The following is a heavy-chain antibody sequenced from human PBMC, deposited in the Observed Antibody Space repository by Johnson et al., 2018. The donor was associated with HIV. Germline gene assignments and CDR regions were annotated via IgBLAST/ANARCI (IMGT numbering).Heavy chain of an antibody. Sequence: VQLVESGGGVVQPGRSLRLSCAASGFTFDDYAMHWVRQAPGKGLEWVSGISWNSGSIGYADSVKGRFTISRDDAKNSLYLQMNSLRAEDTAVYYCARAPRWFNVVDIWGQGTMVTVSS. CDR1: GFTFDDYA. CDR2: ISWNSGSI. D-gene: IGHD3-10*01. J-gene: IGHJ3*02. V-gene: IGHV3-9*01. CDR3: ARAPRWFNVVDI.